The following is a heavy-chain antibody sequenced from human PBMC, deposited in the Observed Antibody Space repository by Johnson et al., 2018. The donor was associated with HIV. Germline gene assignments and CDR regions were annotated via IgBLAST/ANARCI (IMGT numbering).Heavy chain of an antibody. Sequence: QVQLVESGGGVVQPGRSLRLSCAASGFTFSSYGMAWVRQAPGKGLEWVTAISFAGSNKYYADSVKGRFTISRDNSKNTLYLQLNSLRAEDTALYYCVRDRRNYDDSSGYPDYDAFDIWGQGTMVTVSS. D-gene: IGHD3-22*01. J-gene: IGHJ3*02. V-gene: IGHV3-30*03. CDR3: VRDRRNYDDSSGYPDYDAFDI. CDR1: GFTFSSYG. CDR2: ISFAGSNK.